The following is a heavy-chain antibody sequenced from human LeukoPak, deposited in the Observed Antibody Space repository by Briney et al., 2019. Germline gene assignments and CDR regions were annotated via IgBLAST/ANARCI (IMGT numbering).Heavy chain of an antibody. J-gene: IGHJ6*02. D-gene: IGHD1-26*01. CDR3: ATNVGPRRRAPVLMDV. V-gene: IGHV3-48*03. Sequence: GRSHSLSRAASGFTLSSYEMNSVRQAAGKGLEWVSYISSSGSTIYYTDSVKGRFTISRDNAKNSLYLQMNSLRVEDTAIYYCATNVGPRRRAPVLMDVWGQGTTVTVSS. CDR2: ISSSGSTI. CDR1: GFTLSSYE.